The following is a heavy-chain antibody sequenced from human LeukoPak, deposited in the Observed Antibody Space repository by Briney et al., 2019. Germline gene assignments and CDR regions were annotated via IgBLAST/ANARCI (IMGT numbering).Heavy chain of an antibody. J-gene: IGHJ4*02. D-gene: IGHD3-10*01. V-gene: IGHV3-21*01. CDR1: GFTFSSYS. CDR2: ISSSSSYI. Sequence: SGGSLRLSCAASGFTFSSYSMNWVRQAPGKGLEWVSSISSSSSYIYYADSVKGRFTISRDNAKNSLYLQMNSLRAEDTAVYYCARDRWFGENFDYWGQGNLVTVSS. CDR3: ARDRWFGENFDY.